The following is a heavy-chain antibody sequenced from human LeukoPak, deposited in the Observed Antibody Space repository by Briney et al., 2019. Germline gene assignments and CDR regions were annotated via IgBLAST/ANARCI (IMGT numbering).Heavy chain of an antibody. V-gene: IGHV4-28*01. CDR3: ARNVGGELGWGRYGMDV. J-gene: IGHJ6*04. D-gene: IGHD7-27*01. CDR1: GYSISSSNW. Sequence: SDTLSLTCAVSGYSISSSNWWGCIRQPPGKELEWIGYIYYSGSTYYNASLKSRVTISVDTSKNQFSLKLSSVTAVDTAVYYCARNVGGELGWGRYGMDVWGKGTTVTVSS. CDR2: IYYSGST.